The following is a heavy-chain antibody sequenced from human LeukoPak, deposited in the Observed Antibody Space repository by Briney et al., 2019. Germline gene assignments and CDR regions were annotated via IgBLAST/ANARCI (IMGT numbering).Heavy chain of an antibody. V-gene: IGHV4-61*02. Sequence: SETLSLTCTVSGGSISSGSYYWSWIRQPAGKGLEWIGRIYTSGSTNYNPSLKSRVTISVDTSKNQFSLKLSSVTAADTAVYYCARANYDFWSGYLDYWGQGTLVTVSS. CDR1: GGSISSGSYY. J-gene: IGHJ4*02. CDR2: IYTSGST. D-gene: IGHD3-3*01. CDR3: ARANYDFWSGYLDY.